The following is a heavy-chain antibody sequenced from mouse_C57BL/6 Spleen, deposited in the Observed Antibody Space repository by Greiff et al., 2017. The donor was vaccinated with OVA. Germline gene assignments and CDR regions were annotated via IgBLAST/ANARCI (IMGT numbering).Heavy chain of an antibody. CDR2: IYPGGGNT. V-gene: IGHV1-84*01. Sequence: QVQLQQSGPELVKPGASVKISCKASGYTFPDYYITWVKQRPGQGLEWIGWIYPGGGNTKYNAKLKGKATLTVDTSSSTAYMQLSSLTSEDSAVYFCARGGQLRLWFAYWGQGTLVTVSA. CDR3: ARGGQLRLWFAY. J-gene: IGHJ3*01. D-gene: IGHD3-2*02. CDR1: GYTFPDYY.